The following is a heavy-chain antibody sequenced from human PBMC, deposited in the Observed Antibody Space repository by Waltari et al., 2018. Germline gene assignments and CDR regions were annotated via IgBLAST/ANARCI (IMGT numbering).Heavy chain of an antibody. V-gene: IGHV3-33*01. Sequence: QVQLVESGGGVVQPGRSLRLSCAASGFTFSSYGMHWVRQAPGKGREWVAVICYDGSNKYYADSVKGPFTISRDNSKNTLYLQMNSLRAEDTAVYYCARSYCSGGSCYSGGYYYYGMDVWGQGP. D-gene: IGHD2-15*01. CDR2: ICYDGSNK. CDR1: GFTFSSYG. CDR3: ARSYCSGGSCYSGGYYYYGMDV. J-gene: IGHJ6*02.